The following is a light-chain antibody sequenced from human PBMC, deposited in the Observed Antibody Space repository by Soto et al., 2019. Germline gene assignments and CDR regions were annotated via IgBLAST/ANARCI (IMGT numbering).Light chain of an antibody. CDR2: GSS. Sequence: EIVMTQSPATLSVSPGERATLSCRASQSGSSNLACYQQQPGQAPRLLIYGSSTSATDIPARFSGSGARTEFTLTISSMPSEDYAFYYCHQSTNWPFTFGPGTRVDI. CDR3: HQSTNWPFT. CDR1: QSGSSN. J-gene: IGKJ3*01. V-gene: IGKV3-15*01.